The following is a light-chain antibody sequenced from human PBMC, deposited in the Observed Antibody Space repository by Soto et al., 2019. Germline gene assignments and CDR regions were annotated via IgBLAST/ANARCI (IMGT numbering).Light chain of an antibody. CDR3: SSYTSSSPHF. CDR1: SSDVGGYNY. V-gene: IGLV2-14*01. Sequence: QSALTQPASVSGSPGQSITISCTGTSSDVGGYNYVSWYQQHPGKAPKLMIYDVSNRPSGVSNRFSGSKSGNTASLTISGLQAEDEADYYCSSYTSSSPHFFGTGTKVTVL. J-gene: IGLJ1*01. CDR2: DVS.